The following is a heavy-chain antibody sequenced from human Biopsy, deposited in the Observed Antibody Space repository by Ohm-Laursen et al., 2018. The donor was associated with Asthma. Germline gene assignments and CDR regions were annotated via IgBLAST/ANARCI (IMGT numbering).Heavy chain of an antibody. D-gene: IGHD3-9*01. Sequence: ESLKISCKASGFTFTSYWIAWVRQMPGKGLEWVGIIYPGDSDTRYSPSFQGQVTILADKSITTAYLQWSSLKASDTAMYYCARHYSPTTLTTLNDYWGQGTLVTVSS. CDR3: ARHYSPTTLTTLNDY. J-gene: IGHJ4*02. CDR2: IYPGDSDT. CDR1: GFTFTSYW. V-gene: IGHV5-51*01.